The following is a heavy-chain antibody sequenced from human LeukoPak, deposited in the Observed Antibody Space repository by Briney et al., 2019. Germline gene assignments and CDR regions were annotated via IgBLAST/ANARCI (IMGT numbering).Heavy chain of an antibody. CDR2: INPNSGGT. V-gene: IGHV1-2*02. CDR1: GYTFTSYY. J-gene: IGHJ4*02. CDR3: ASYDILTGSPDY. D-gene: IGHD3-9*01. Sequence: ASVKVSCKASGYTFTSYYMHWVRQAPGQGLEWMGWINPNSGGTNYAQKFQGRVTMTRDTSISTAYMELSRLRSDDTAVYYCASYDILTGSPDYWGQGTLVTVSS.